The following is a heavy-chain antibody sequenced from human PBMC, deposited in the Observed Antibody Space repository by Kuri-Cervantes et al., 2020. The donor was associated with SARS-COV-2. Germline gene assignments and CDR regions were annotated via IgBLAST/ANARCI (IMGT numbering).Heavy chain of an antibody. CDR3: ARDRAGAYSSGENDY. Sequence: GESLKISCAASGFTFSSYAMSWVRQAPGKGLEWVSAISGSGGSTYYADSVKGRFTISRDNSKNTLCLQMNSLRADDTAVYYCARDRAGAYSSGENDYWGQGTLVTVSS. CDR2: ISGSGGST. J-gene: IGHJ4*02. D-gene: IGHD6-19*01. V-gene: IGHV3-23*01. CDR1: GFTFSSYA.